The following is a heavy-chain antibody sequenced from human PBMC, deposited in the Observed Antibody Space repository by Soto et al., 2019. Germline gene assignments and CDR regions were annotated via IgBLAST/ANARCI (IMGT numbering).Heavy chain of an antibody. CDR3: ARTPRYCSSTSCYNPQPPHFDY. J-gene: IGHJ4*02. Sequence: SVKVSCKASGGTFSSYAINWVRQAPGQGLEWMGGIIPIFGTANYAQKFQGRVTITADESTSTAYMELSSLRSEDTAVYYCARTPRYCSSTSCYNPQPPHFDYWGQGTLVTVSS. CDR2: IIPIFGTA. D-gene: IGHD2-2*02. CDR1: GGTFSSYA. V-gene: IGHV1-69*13.